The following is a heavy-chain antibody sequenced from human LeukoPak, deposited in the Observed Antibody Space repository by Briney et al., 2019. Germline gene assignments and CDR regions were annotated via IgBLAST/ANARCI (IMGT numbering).Heavy chain of an antibody. V-gene: IGHV4-30-4*08. CDR1: GGSISSGDYY. D-gene: IGHD2-15*01. CDR3: ARDQGLYSSGGSCSLRNWFDP. Sequence: SQTLSLTCTVSGGSISSGDYYWSWIRQPPGKGLEWIGYIYYSGSTYYNPSLKSRVTISVDTSKNQFSLKLSSVTAADTAVYYCARDQGLYSSGGSCSLRNWFDPWGQGTLVTVSS. CDR2: IYYSGST. J-gene: IGHJ5*02.